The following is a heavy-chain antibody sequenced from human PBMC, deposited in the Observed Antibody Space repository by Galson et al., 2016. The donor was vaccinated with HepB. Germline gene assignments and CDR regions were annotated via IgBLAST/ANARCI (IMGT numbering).Heavy chain of an antibody. CDR1: GFSLSTSGVG. CDR3: AHSVTFGGVARRFDY. Sequence: PALVKPTQTLTLTCTFSGFSLSTSGVGVGWIRQSPGKALEWLALIYWDDDKRYSPSLKSRLTITKDTSKNQVVLTMTNMDPVDTATYYCAHSVTFGGVARRFDYWGQGTLVTVSS. CDR2: IYWDDDK. D-gene: IGHD3-16*01. J-gene: IGHJ4*02. V-gene: IGHV2-5*02.